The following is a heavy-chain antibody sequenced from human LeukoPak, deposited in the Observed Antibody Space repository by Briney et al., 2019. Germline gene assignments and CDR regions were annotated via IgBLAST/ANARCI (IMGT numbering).Heavy chain of an antibody. V-gene: IGHV3-21*01. CDR1: GFTFSSYS. CDR2: ISSSSSYI. CDR3: AREDYVWGSYRPFDY. J-gene: IGHJ4*02. D-gene: IGHD3-16*02. Sequence: PGGSLRLFCAASGFTFSSYSMNWVRQAPGKGLEWVSSISSSSSYIYYADSVKGRFTISRDNAKNSLYLQMNSLRAEDTAVYYCAREDYVWGSYRPFDYWGQGTLVTVSS.